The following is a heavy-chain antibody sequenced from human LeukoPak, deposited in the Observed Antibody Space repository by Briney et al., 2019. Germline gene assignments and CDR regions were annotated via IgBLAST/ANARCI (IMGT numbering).Heavy chain of an antibody. CDR2: ITSDGGGT. D-gene: IGHD1-14*01. CDR3: ERGHNTLSGVWDY. J-gene: IGHJ4*02. CDR1: GFIFSTSA. Sequence: GGSLRLSCAASGFIFSTSAMNWVRQAPGKGLEYVSAITSDGGGTYYANSVKGRFTVSRDNSKNTLYLHMGSLRTEDMALYYCERGHNTLSGVWDYWGQGTLVTVSS. V-gene: IGHV3-64*01.